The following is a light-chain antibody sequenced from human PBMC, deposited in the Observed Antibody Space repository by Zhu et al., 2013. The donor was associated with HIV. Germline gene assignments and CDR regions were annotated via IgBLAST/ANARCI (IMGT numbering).Light chain of an antibody. V-gene: IGKV3-20*01. J-gene: IGKJ1*01. CDR2: GVS. CDR3: QQYGSSPGWT. CDR1: QSIGSSY. Sequence: EIVLTQSPGTLSLSPGERATLSCRASQSIGSSYLAWYQQKPGQGPRLLIFGVSRRATGIPDRFSGSGSGADFTLTISRLEPEDFAVYYCQQYGSSPGWTFGQGTKVEIK.